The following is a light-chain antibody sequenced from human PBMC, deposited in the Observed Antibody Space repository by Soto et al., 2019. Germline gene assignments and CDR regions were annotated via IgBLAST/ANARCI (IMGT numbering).Light chain of an antibody. Sequence: ILMTQSPATLSVSPGDRATLSCRASQSVSSKLAWYQQKPGQAPRLLIYGASTRATGIPARFSGSGSGTEFTLTISSLQSEDFAVYYCQQYNNWPPWTFGQGTKVDI. V-gene: IGKV3-15*01. CDR1: QSVSSK. CDR2: GAS. J-gene: IGKJ1*01. CDR3: QQYNNWPPWT.